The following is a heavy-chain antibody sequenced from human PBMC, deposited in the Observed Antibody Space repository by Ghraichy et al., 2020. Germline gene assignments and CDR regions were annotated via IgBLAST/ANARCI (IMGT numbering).Heavy chain of an antibody. V-gene: IGHV3-23*01. CDR1: GFAFTTYA. Sequence: LSLTCVASGFAFTTYAMSWVRQAPGKGLECVSSIISSGGSTYYADSVKGRFTISRDNSKNTLYLQMNSLRAEDTAVYYCAKGGSAFDMWGQGTKVTVSS. CDR2: IISSGGST. D-gene: IGHD3-10*01. CDR3: AKGGSAFDM. J-gene: IGHJ3*02.